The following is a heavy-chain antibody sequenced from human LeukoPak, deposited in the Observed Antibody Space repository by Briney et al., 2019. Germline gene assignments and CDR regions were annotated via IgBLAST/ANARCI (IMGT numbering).Heavy chain of an antibody. CDR1: GGSFTDYY. Sequence: PSETLSLTCAISGGSFTDYYWSWIRQPPGKGLEWIGDINDSGSTNSSPSLKSRVVISLDTSKSQLSLKLSPVTAADTATYFCARAGRGTSSRALDYWGQGTLVTGSS. CDR2: INDSGST. D-gene: IGHD1-1*01. V-gene: IGHV4-34*01. J-gene: IGHJ4*02. CDR3: ARAGRGTSSRALDY.